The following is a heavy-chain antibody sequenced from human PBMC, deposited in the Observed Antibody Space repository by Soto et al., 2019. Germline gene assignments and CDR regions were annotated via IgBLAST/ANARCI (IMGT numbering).Heavy chain of an antibody. Sequence: TIDDGAWISQPPGKGLEWIGSIYYSGSTYYNPSLKSRVTISVDTSKNQFSLKLSSVTAADTAVYYCARLGPFAGTIYYFDYWGQGTLV. J-gene: IGHJ4*02. CDR3: ARLGPFAGTIYYFDY. CDR2: IYYSGST. V-gene: IGHV4-39*01. CDR1: TIDD. D-gene: IGHD1-7*01.